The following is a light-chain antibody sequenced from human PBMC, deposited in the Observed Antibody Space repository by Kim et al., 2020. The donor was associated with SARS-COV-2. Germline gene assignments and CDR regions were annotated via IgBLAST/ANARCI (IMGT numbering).Light chain of an antibody. CDR2: AAS. V-gene: IGKV1-17*01. CDR1: QGIGND. J-gene: IGKJ2*01. Sequence: DIQMTQSPSSLSASVGDRVTITCRASQGIGNDLGWYQQKPGKAPKRLIYAASSLQSGVPSRFSGSGSGTEFTLTISSLQPEDFATYYCLQRVSYPPTFGQGTKLEI. CDR3: LQRVSYPPT.